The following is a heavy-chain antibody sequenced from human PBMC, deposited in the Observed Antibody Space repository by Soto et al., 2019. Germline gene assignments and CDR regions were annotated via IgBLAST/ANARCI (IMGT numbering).Heavy chain of an antibody. Sequence: GASVKVSCKASGYTFTSYGISWVRQAPGQGLEWMGWISAYNGNTNYAQKLQGRVTMTTDTSTSTAYLEPRSLRSDDTAVYYCAREYYDFWSGRYMDVWGKGTTVTVSS. J-gene: IGHJ6*03. CDR1: GYTFTSYG. V-gene: IGHV1-18*01. CDR3: AREYYDFWSGRYMDV. CDR2: ISAYNGNT. D-gene: IGHD3-3*01.